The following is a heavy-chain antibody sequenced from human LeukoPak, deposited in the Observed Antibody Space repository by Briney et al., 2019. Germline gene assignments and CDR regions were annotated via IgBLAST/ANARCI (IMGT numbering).Heavy chain of an antibody. CDR1: GYTFTSYY. Sequence: GASVKVSCKASGYTFTSYYMHWVRQAPGQGLEWMGIINPSGGSTSYAQKFQGRVTMTRDMSTSTVYMELSSLRSEDTAVYYCAREVIAVAGTRGYYFDYWGQGTLVTVPS. D-gene: IGHD6-19*01. CDR2: INPSGGST. V-gene: IGHV1-46*01. CDR3: AREVIAVAGTRGYYFDY. J-gene: IGHJ4*02.